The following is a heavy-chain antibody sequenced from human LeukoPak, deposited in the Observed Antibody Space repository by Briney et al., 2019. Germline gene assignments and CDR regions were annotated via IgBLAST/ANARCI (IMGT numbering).Heavy chain of an antibody. D-gene: IGHD3/OR15-3a*01. J-gene: IGHJ4*02. V-gene: IGHV3-9*01. CDR1: GFTFDEYA. CDR2: ISWNSGLI. CDR3: AKVGIFGLVTYYFDY. Sequence: PGGSLRLSCAVSGFTFDEYAMHWVRQAPGKGLEGVSGISWNSGLIDYADSVKGRFTISRDNAKNSLCLQMNSLKAEDTAFYYCAKVGIFGLVTYYFDYWGQGTLVTVSS.